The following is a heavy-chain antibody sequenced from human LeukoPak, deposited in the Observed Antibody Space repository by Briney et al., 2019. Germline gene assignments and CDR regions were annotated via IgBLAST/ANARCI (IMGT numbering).Heavy chain of an antibody. J-gene: IGHJ4*02. CDR3: AKDLYSERYYLFFDY. D-gene: IGHD1-26*01. V-gene: IGHV3-7*03. Sequence: GGSLRLSCAASGFTFSSYWMNWARQAPGKGLEWVASINHSGNVNYYVDSVKGRFTISRDNAKNSLYLQMSNLRAEDTAVYFCAKDLYSERYYLFFDYWGQGTLVTVSS. CDR2: INHSGNVN. CDR1: GFTFSSYW.